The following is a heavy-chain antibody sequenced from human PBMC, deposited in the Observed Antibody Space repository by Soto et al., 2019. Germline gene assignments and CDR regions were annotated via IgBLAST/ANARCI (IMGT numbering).Heavy chain of an antibody. V-gene: IGHV3-48*02. Sequence: GSLKLFCSASGVSVKSYSMNWFRQAPGKGLEWVSYISSSNRTINYADSVKGRFIISRDNAKNSLYLQMHSLRDEDTAVYYCAREGWPLLQTGMDVWAQGTTVTLSS. J-gene: IGHJ6*02. D-gene: IGHD2-15*01. CDR3: AREGWPLLQTGMDV. CDR2: ISSSNRTI. CDR1: GVSVKSYS.